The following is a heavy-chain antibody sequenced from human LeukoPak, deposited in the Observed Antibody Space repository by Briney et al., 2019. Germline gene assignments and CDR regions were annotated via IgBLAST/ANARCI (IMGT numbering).Heavy chain of an antibody. D-gene: IGHD6-13*01. J-gene: IGHJ4*02. CDR2: ISGSGGST. CDR3: AKVPRWGAAAGTIDY. V-gene: IGHV3-23*01. CDR1: GFTFSSYA. Sequence: PGGSLRLSCAASGFTFSSYAMSWVRQAPGKGLEWVSAISGSGGSTYYADSVKGRLTISRDNSKNTLYLQMNSLRAEDTAVYYCAKVPRWGAAAGTIDYWGQGTLVTVSS.